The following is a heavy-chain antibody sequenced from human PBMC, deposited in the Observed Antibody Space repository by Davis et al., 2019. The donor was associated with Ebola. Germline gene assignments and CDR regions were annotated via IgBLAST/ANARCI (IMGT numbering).Heavy chain of an antibody. D-gene: IGHD2-15*01. CDR1: GFTFSSYA. Sequence: PGGSLRLSCAASGFTFSSYAMHWVRQAPGKGLEWVAVISYDGSNKYYADSVKGRFTISRDNSKNTLYLQMNSLRAEDTAVYYCAREGVGSSLGYYYYGMDVWGQGTTVTVSS. CDR2: ISYDGSNK. CDR3: AREGVGSSLGYYYYGMDV. J-gene: IGHJ6*02. V-gene: IGHV3-30-3*01.